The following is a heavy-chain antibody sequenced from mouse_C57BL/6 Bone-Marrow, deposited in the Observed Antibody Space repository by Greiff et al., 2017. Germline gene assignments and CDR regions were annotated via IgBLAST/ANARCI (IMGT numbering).Heavy chain of an antibody. D-gene: IGHD3-2*02. CDR1: GFTFSSYG. CDR2: ISSGGRYT. Sequence: EVKLMESGGDLVKPGGSLKLSCAASGFTFSSYGMSWVRQTPDKRLEWVATISSGGRYTYYPDSVKGRFTISRDNAKNTLYLQMSSLKSEDTAMYYCARLDSSGPFAYWGQGTLVTVSA. CDR3: ARLDSSGPFAY. V-gene: IGHV5-6*01. J-gene: IGHJ3*01.